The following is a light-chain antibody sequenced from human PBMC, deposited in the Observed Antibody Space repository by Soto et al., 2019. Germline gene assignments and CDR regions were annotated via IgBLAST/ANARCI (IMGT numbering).Light chain of an antibody. V-gene: IGLV2-14*02. CDR1: NSDVGSYNL. CDR2: EGS. CDR3: SSYTSSSTVV. J-gene: IGLJ2*01. Sequence: QSVLTQPASVSGSPGQSITISCTGTNSDVGSYNLVSWYQHHPGKAPKLMVYEGSRRPSGVSNRFSGSKSGNTASLTISGLQAEDEADYYCSSYTSSSTVVFGGGTKLTVL.